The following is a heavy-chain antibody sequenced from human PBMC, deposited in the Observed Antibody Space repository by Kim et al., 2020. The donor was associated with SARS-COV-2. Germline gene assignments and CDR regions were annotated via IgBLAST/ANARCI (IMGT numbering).Heavy chain of an antibody. J-gene: IGHJ4*02. Sequence: SETLSLTCAVYGGSFSGYYWSWIRQPPGKGLEWIGEINHSGSTNYNPSLKSRVTISVDTSKNQFSLKLSSVTAADTAVYYCARCLPALTYYYDSSGYRPYYFDYWGQGTLVTVSS. V-gene: IGHV4-34*01. D-gene: IGHD3-22*01. CDR3: ARCLPALTYYYDSSGYRPYYFDY. CDR1: GGSFSGYY. CDR2: INHSGST.